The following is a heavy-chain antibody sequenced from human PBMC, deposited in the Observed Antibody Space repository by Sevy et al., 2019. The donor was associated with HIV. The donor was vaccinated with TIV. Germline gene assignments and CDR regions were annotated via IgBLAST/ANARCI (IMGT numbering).Heavy chain of an antibody. Sequence: GGSLRLSCAASGFTFSSYSMNWVRQAPGKGLEWVSSISSSSSYINYEDSVKGRFTIARDNAKNSLYLEMNSVRAEDTAVYYCARGGAMVRGARFDYWGQGTLVTVSS. CDR3: ARGGAMVRGARFDY. CDR1: GFTFSSYS. CDR2: ISSSSSYI. V-gene: IGHV3-21*01. D-gene: IGHD3-10*01. J-gene: IGHJ4*02.